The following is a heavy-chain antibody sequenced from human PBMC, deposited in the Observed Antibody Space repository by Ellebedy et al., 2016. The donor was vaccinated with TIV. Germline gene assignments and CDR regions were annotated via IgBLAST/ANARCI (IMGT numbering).Heavy chain of an antibody. J-gene: IGHJ4*02. Sequence: GESLKISCKVSGFNFISYGMHWVRQAPGKGLEWVALVWYDGTGEYYADSVKGRFTISRDNSKNTLYLQMSSLRVEDTAIYYCARKTDSGGSGNFWGPGTLVTVSS. CDR1: GFNFISYG. CDR2: VWYDGTGE. D-gene: IGHD3-22*01. V-gene: IGHV3-33*01. CDR3: ARKTDSGGSGNF.